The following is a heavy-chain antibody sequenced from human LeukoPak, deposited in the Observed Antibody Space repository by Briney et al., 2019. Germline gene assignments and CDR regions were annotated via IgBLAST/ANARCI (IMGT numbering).Heavy chain of an antibody. CDR1: GGTFSSYA. Sequence: ASVKVSCKASGGTFSSYAISWVRQAPGQGLEWMGRIIPIFGTANYAQKFQGRVTITTDESTSTAYMELSSLRSEDTAVYYCARDLWDGYNLYYFDYWGQGTLVTVSS. V-gene: IGHV1-69*05. CDR2: IIPIFGTA. CDR3: ARDLWDGYNLYYFDY. D-gene: IGHD5-24*01. J-gene: IGHJ4*02.